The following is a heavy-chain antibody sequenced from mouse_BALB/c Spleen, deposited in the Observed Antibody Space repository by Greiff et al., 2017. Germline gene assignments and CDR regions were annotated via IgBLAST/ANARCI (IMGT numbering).Heavy chain of an antibody. CDR2: ISSGSSTI. D-gene: IGHD1-3*01. CDR3: ARKVRAMDY. Sequence: EVKLVESGGGLVQPGGSRKLSCAASGFTFSSFGMHWVRQAPEKGLEWVAYISSGSSTIYYADTVKGRFTISRDNPKNTLFLQMTSLRSEDTAMYYCARKVRAMDYWGQGTSVTVSS. J-gene: IGHJ4*01. V-gene: IGHV5-17*02. CDR1: GFTFSSFG.